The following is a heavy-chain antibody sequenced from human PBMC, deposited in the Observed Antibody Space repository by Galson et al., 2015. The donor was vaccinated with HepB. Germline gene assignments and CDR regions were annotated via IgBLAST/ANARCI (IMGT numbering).Heavy chain of an antibody. J-gene: IGHJ6*03. CDR1: GYTFTSYY. Sequence: SVKVSCKASGYTFTSYYMHWVRQAPGQGLEWMGIINPSGGSTSYAQKFQGRVTMTRDTSTSTVYMELSSLRSEDTAVYYCARDALGAIVLVVYAIDPPHYMDVWGKGTTVTVSS. CDR3: ARDALGAIVLVVYAIDPPHYMDV. V-gene: IGHV1-46*03. CDR2: INPSGGST. D-gene: IGHD2-8*02.